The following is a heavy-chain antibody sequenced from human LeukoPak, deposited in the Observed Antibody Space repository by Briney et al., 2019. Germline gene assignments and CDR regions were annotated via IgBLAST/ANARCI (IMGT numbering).Heavy chain of an antibody. CDR1: GGSMSSGSSY. V-gene: IGHV4-39*01. D-gene: IGHD5-12*01. Sequence: SETLSLTCTVSGGSMSSGSSYWGWIRQPPGKGLEWIGTIYYSGSTYYNPSLKSRVTISADTSKNQFSLKLSSVTAADTAVYYCARTSGYSGYVDAFDIWGQGTMVTVFS. CDR2: IYYSGST. CDR3: ARTSGYSGYVDAFDI. J-gene: IGHJ3*02.